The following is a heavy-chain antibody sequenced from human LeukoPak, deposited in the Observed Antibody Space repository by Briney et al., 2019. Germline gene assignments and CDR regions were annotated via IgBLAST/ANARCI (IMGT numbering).Heavy chain of an antibody. CDR1: GGTFSSYA. D-gene: IGHD5-18*01. Sequence: GASVKVSCKASGGTFSSYAISWVRQAPGQGLEWMGGIIPIFGTANYAQKFQGRVTITADESTSTAYMELRSLRSDDTAVYYCAIGDTATSDYWGQGTLVTVSS. V-gene: IGHV1-69*13. CDR2: IIPIFGTA. CDR3: AIGDTATSDY. J-gene: IGHJ4*02.